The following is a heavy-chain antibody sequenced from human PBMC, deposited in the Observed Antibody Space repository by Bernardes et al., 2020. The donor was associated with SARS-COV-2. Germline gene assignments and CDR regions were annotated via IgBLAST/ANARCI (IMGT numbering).Heavy chain of an antibody. Sequence: ASVKVSCKASGYSFTSYGITWVRQAPGKGLEWMGWINPATYTTDYAQNFQDRFTMTTDRSTSTVYMELRSLGSDDTVVYYCARDLMPSGTYPSFDSWSKGPLVNV. J-gene: IGHJ4*02. D-gene: IGHD1-26*01. V-gene: IGHV1-18*01. CDR1: GYSFTSYG. CDR2: INPATYTT. CDR3: ARDLMPSGTYPSFDS.